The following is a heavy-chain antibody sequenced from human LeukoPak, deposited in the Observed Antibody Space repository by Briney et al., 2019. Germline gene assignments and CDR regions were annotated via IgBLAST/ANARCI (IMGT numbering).Heavy chain of an antibody. CDR3: ARGMATIDGYYYYMDV. Sequence: GGSLRLSCAASGFTFSSYSMNWVRQAPGKGLEWVSSISSSSSYIYYADSVKGRFTTSRDNAKNSLYLQMNSLRAEDTAVYYCARGMATIDGYYYYMDVWGKGTTVTVSS. D-gene: IGHD5-24*01. CDR1: GFTFSSYS. J-gene: IGHJ6*03. CDR2: ISSSSSYI. V-gene: IGHV3-21*01.